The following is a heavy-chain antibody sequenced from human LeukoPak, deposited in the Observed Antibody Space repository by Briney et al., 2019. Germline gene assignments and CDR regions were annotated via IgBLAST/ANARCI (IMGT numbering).Heavy chain of an antibody. D-gene: IGHD3-3*01. CDR3: ARGVYDFWSGYYTYYFDY. CDR1: GGSISSYY. V-gene: IGHV4-59*12. CDR2: IYYSGST. Sequence: SETLSLTCTVSGGSISSYYWSWIRQPPGKGLEWIGYIYYSGSTNYNPSLKSRVTMSVDTSKNQFSLKLSSVTALDTAVYYYARGVYDFWSGYYTYYFDYWGQGTLVTVSS. J-gene: IGHJ4*02.